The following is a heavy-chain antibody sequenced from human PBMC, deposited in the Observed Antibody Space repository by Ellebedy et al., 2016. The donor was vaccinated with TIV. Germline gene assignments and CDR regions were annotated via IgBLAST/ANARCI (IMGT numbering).Heavy chain of an antibody. J-gene: IGHJ4*02. Sequence: MPSETLSLTCTVSGGSIIHYYWSWIRQPPGKGPEYIGYIYSSGKTNYNPSLESRVSISVDTSKNHFSLKLNSVTAADTALYYCVRGPWGELGKADFGLWGQGTLVTVSS. D-gene: IGHD7-27*01. CDR3: VRGPWGELGKADFGL. CDR1: GGSIIHYY. V-gene: IGHV4-59*01. CDR2: IYSSGKT.